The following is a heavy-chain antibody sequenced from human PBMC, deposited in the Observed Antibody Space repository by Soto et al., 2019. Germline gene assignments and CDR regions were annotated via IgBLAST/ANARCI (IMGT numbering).Heavy chain of an antibody. J-gene: IGHJ4*02. CDR2: IYYSGST. D-gene: IGHD4-17*01. Sequence: SETLSLTCTVSGGSISSSSYYWGWIRQPPGKGLEWIGSIYYSGSTYYNPSLKSRVTISVDTSKNQFSLKLSSVTAADTAVYYCASYGDYVRANDYWGQGTLVTVSS. V-gene: IGHV4-39*01. CDR1: GGSISSSSYY. CDR3: ASYGDYVRANDY.